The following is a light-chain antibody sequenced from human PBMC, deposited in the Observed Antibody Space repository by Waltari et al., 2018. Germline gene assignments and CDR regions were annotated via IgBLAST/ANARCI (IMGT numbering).Light chain of an antibody. V-gene: IGLV1-40*01. CDR1: RSNIEAGYD. J-gene: IGLJ2*01. Sequence: QSVLTQPPSVSGAPGQRVTISCTGTRSNIEAGYDVHWYQLVLGTAPKVVINTNGIRPSGVPDRFSGSKSGTSASLAITGLQAEDEAEYYCQSYDSSLSGWVFGGGTTLTVL. CDR2: TNG. CDR3: QSYDSSLSGWV.